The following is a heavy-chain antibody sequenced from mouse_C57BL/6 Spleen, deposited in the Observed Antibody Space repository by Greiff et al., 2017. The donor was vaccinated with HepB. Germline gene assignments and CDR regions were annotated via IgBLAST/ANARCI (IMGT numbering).Heavy chain of an antibody. CDR1: GYTFTDYY. V-gene: IGHV1-26*01. CDR2: INPNNGGT. Sequence: EVQLQQSGPELVKPGASVKISCKASGYTFTDYYMNWVKQSHGKSLEWIGDINPNNGGTSYNQKFKGKATLTVDKSSSTAYMELRSLTSEDSAVYYCARDDTTVVATRYFDVWGTGTTVTVSS. CDR3: ARDDTTVVATRYFDV. J-gene: IGHJ1*03. D-gene: IGHD1-1*01.